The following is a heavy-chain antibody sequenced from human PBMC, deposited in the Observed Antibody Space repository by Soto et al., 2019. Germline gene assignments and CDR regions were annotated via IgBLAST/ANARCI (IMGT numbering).Heavy chain of an antibody. V-gene: IGHV4-59*01. CDR3: ARDLWGYCGADCYPLDV. J-gene: IGHJ6*02. D-gene: IGHD2-21*02. CDR1: GGSISSYY. Sequence: SETLSLTCTVSGGSISSYYWSWIRQPPGKGLEWIGYMDNTGSTIYNPSLKSRVTISVDTSKNQFSLKLNSVTAADTAVYYCARDLWGYCGADCYPLDVWGQGTTVTVS. CDR2: MDNTGST.